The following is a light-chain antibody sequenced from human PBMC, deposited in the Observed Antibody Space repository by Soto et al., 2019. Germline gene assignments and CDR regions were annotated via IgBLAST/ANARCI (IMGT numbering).Light chain of an antibody. J-gene: IGKJ4*01. CDR3: QQYIRWPLT. CDR2: DAS. Sequence: EIEITQSPGTLSLFPAPGPCLXCRSSQTIRSNYLAWYQQKPGQAPRLLMCDASSRAPGTPARFSGSGSGTEFTRTISSLQSEDFAVYYCQQYIRWPLTCGGGTKVDI. V-gene: IGKV3-15*01. CDR1: QTIRSN.